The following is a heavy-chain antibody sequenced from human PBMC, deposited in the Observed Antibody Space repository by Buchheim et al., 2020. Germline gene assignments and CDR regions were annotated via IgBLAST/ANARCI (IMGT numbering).Heavy chain of an antibody. CDR3: ARGGIHDYGDYFQEIGMDV. V-gene: IGHV4-31*03. D-gene: IGHD4-17*01. Sequence: QVQLQESGPGLVKPSQTLSLTCTVSGGSISSGGYYWSWIRQHPGKGLEWIGYIYYSGNTYYNPSLKSRVTISVDTSKNQFSLKLSSVTAADTAVYYCARGGIHDYGDYFQEIGMDVWGQGTT. CDR1: GGSISSGGYY. J-gene: IGHJ6*02. CDR2: IYYSGNT.